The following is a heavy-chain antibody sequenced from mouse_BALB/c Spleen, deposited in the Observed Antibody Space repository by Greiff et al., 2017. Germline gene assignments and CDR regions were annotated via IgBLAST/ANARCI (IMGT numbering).Heavy chain of an antibody. D-gene: IGHD2-3*01. CDR2: ISYSGST. CDR3: ARFIYDGYSFYAMDY. Sequence: DVQLQESGPGLVKPSQSLSLTCTVTGYSITSDYAWNWIRQFPGNKLEWMGYISYSGSTSYNPSLKSRISLTRDTSTNQFFLQLNSVTTEDTATYYCARFIYDGYSFYAMDYWGQGTAVTVSS. CDR1: GYSITSDYA. V-gene: IGHV3-2*02. J-gene: IGHJ4*01.